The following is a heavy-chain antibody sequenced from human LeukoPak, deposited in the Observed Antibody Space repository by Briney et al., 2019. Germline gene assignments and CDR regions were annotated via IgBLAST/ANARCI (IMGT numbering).Heavy chain of an antibody. CDR3: ARDLTGYDSSGYYYGYFDY. Sequence: ASVKVSCKASGGTFSSYAISWVRQAPGQGLEWMGRIIPILGIANYAQKFQGRVTITADKSTSTAYMELSSLRSEDTAVYYCARDLTGYDSSGYYYGYFDYWGQGTLVTVSS. V-gene: IGHV1-69*04. CDR2: IIPILGIA. J-gene: IGHJ4*02. D-gene: IGHD3-22*01. CDR1: GGTFSSYA.